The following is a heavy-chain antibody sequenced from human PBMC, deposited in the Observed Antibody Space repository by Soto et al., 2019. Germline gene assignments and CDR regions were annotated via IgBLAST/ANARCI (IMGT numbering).Heavy chain of an antibody. CDR2: ISGSSITT. CDR1: GFTLSSYE. Sequence: EVQLVESGGDLVQPGGSLRLSCAASGFTLSSYEMNWVRQAPGKGLEWVSYISGSSITTYYADSVKGRFTISRDNARNSLYLHLSSLRAEDTAVYYCARGGFYSSGWYAFAYWGQGTLVTVSS. CDR3: ARGGFYSSGWYAFAY. V-gene: IGHV3-48*03. J-gene: IGHJ4*02. D-gene: IGHD6-19*01.